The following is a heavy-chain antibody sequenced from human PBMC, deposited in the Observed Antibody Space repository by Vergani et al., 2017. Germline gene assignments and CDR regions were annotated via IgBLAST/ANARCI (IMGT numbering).Heavy chain of an antibody. CDR1: FDSIRNLY. D-gene: IGHD6-19*01. CDR3: ASDTHSGQRPDR. J-gene: IGHJ5*02. CDR2: IHYSENT. V-gene: IGHV4-59*11. Sequence: QVQLQESGPGLVKSSETLSLTCSVSFDSIRNLYYNWIRQPPGKGLEWIGSIHYSENTNYNPSLKTRVTISVDTSKNQFSLTLTSVTAANTDVYYCASDTHSGQRPDRWGQGILVTVTS.